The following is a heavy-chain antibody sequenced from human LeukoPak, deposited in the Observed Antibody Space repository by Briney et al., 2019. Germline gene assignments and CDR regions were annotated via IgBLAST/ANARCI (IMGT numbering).Heavy chain of an antibody. Sequence: GGSLRLSCAASGFTVSSNYMSWVRQAPGKGLEWVSVIYSGGSTYYADSVKGRFTISRDNSKNTLYLQMNSLRAEDTAVYYCARAHYDILTGYLFDYWGQGTLVTVSS. V-gene: IGHV3-53*01. CDR1: GFTVSSNY. CDR3: ARAHYDILTGYLFDY. CDR2: IYSGGST. J-gene: IGHJ4*02. D-gene: IGHD3-9*01.